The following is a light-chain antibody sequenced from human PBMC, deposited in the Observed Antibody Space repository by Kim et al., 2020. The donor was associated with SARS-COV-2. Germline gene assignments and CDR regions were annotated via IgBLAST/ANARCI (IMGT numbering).Light chain of an antibody. CDR2: DAS. Sequence: LSPGERAPLSCQASQGVCSYLAWYQQKPGQAPRLLIYDASNRATGIPARFSGSGSGTDFTLTISSLEPGDFAVYYCQQRSNWQGYTFGQGTGLEI. V-gene: IGKV3-11*01. CDR1: QGVCSY. J-gene: IGKJ2*01. CDR3: QQRSNWQGYT.